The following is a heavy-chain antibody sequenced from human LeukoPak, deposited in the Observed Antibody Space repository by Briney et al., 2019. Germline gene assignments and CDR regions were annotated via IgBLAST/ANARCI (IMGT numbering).Heavy chain of an antibody. CDR2: ISGSTSDI. D-gene: IGHD3-3*01. V-gene: IGHV3-21*06. J-gene: IGHJ6*03. CDR3: ARATETRYYDFWSGLDYYYYYMDV. Sequence: GGSLRLSCAASGFTFRSYSMNWVRQTPGKGLEWVSFISGSTSDIYYADSVKGRFTISRDNDRNFLWLQMNSLRAEDTAVYYCARATETRYYDFWSGLDYYYYYMDVWGKGTTVTVSS. CDR1: GFTFRSYS.